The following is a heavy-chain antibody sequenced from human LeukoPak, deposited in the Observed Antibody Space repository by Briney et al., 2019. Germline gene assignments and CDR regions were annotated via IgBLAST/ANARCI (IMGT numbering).Heavy chain of an antibody. J-gene: IGHJ4*02. D-gene: IGHD1-7*01. CDR1: GFTLINYD. CDR2: ISSSSTYI. Sequence: GGSLRLSCAASGFTLINYDMNWVGQAPGKGLEWVSSISSSSTYIYYADSVKGRFTISRYNAKNSLYLQMNSLRAEDTAVYYCARDELLDYWGQGTLVTVSS. CDR3: ARDELLDY. V-gene: IGHV3-21*01.